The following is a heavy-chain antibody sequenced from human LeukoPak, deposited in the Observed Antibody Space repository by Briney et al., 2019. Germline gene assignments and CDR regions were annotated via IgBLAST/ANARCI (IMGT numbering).Heavy chain of an antibody. J-gene: IGHJ4*02. CDR1: GGSISSYY. Sequence: SETLSLTCTVSGGSISSYYWSWIRQPPGKGLEWIGYIYYSGSTNYNPSLKSRVTISVDTSKNQFSLKLSSVTAADTALYYCARCRGYFDYWGQGTLVTVSS. CDR2: IYYSGST. CDR3: ARCRGYFDY. V-gene: IGHV4-59*01.